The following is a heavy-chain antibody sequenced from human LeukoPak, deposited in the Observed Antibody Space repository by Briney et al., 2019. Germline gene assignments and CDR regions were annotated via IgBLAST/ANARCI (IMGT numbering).Heavy chain of an antibody. Sequence: GGSLRLSCAASGFTFSSYSMNWVRQAPGKGLEWVSYISGSSSTIYYADSVKGRFTISRDNAKNSLYLQMNSLRAEGTAVYYCARLFLPAAAWGQGTQVTVSS. J-gene: IGHJ5*02. CDR3: ARLFLPAAA. D-gene: IGHD2-2*01. CDR2: ISGSSSTI. CDR1: GFTFSSYS. V-gene: IGHV3-48*01.